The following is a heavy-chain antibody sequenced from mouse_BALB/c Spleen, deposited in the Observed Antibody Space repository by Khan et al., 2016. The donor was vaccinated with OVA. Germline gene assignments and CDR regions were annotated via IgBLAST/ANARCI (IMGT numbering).Heavy chain of an antibody. CDR2: INTETGEP. Sequence: QIQLVQSGPELKKPGETVKISCKASGYTFTDYSMHWVKQAPGKGLNYMGWINTETGEPTYADDFKGRFAFSLETSASTAYLQINNLKNEDTATYFCARSDGDYGWFVYWGQGTLVTVSA. J-gene: IGHJ3*01. CDR3: ARSDGDYGWFVY. D-gene: IGHD2-13*01. V-gene: IGHV9-2-1*01. CDR1: GYTFTDYS.